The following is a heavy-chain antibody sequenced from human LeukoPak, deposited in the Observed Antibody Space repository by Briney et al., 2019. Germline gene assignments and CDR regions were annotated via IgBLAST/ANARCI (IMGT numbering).Heavy chain of an antibody. J-gene: IGHJ6*03. CDR2: INPNSGGT. V-gene: IGHV1-2*02. D-gene: IGHD2-21*02. CDR3: ARDVVTYYMDV. CDR1: GGTFSSYA. Sequence: ASVKVSCKASGGTFSSYAISWVRQAPGQGLEWMGWINPNSGGTNYAQKFQGRVTMTRDTSISTAYMELSRLRSDDTAVYYCARDVVTYYMDVWGKGTTVTVSS.